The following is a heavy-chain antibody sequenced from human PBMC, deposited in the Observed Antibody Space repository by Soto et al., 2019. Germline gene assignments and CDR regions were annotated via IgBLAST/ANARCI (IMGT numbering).Heavy chain of an antibody. J-gene: IGHJ4*02. CDR1: GFTFNTYA. CDR2: ISSSGGDT. V-gene: IGHV3-23*01. Sequence: GGSLRLPCAASGFTFNTYAMTWVRQTPGKGLEWVSAISSSGGDTYYADSVKGRFTISMDNSKTTLSLQMNRLRVEDAAVYFCATHVHCPREGCYWHIEYWGQGTLVTVSS. CDR3: ATHVHCPREGCYWHIEY. D-gene: IGHD2-8*02.